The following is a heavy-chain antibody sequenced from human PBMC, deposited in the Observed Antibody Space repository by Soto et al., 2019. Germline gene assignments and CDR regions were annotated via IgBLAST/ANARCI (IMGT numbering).Heavy chain of an antibody. J-gene: IGHJ4*02. CDR1: GGSISSGDYY. CDR2: IYYSGST. Sequence: SETLSLTCTVSGGSISSGDYYWSWIRQPPGKGLEWIGYIYYSGSTYYNPSLKSRVTISVDTSKNQFSLKLSSVTAADTAVYYCARSPQYSGYEIAELDYWGQGTLVTVSS. D-gene: IGHD5-12*01. CDR3: ARSPQYSGYEIAELDY. V-gene: IGHV4-30-4*01.